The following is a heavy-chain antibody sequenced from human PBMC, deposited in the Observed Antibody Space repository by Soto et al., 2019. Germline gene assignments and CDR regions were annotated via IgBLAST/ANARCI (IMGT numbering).Heavy chain of an antibody. CDR1: EGTFSSYA. D-gene: IGHD2-8*01. Sequence: QVQLVQSGAEVKKPGSSVKVSCKASEGTFSSYAISWVRQAPGQGLDWWGGIIPIFGTVNYAQKFQGRVTITADESTSTAYMELSSLRSEDTAVYYCARVYCSNGVCYNWYFDLWGRGTLVTVSS. CDR3: ARVYCSNGVCYNWYFDL. V-gene: IGHV1-69*01. CDR2: IIPIFGTV. J-gene: IGHJ2*01.